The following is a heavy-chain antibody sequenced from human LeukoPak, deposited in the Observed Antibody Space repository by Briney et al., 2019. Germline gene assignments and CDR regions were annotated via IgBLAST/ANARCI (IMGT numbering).Heavy chain of an antibody. CDR2: IYYTGST. J-gene: IGHJ4*02. CDR3: ARAAYCGSGCYYYFDY. D-gene: IGHD2-21*02. CDR1: GGSIGSNY. V-gene: IGHV4-59*01. Sequence: SETLSLTCSVSGGSIGSNYWSWIRQPPGKGLEWIGYIYYTGSTSNNPSLKSRVTISIETSKNQFSLKRSSVTAADTAVYFCARAAYCGSGCYYYFDYWGQGSLVTVSS.